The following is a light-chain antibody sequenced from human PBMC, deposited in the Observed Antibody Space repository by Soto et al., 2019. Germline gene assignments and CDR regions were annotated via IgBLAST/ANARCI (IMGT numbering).Light chain of an antibody. J-gene: IGLJ1*01. CDR1: SSDVGSYNL. CDR2: EGS. Sequence: QSVLTQPASVSGSPGQSITISCTGTSSDVGSYNLVSWYQQHPGKAPKLMIYEGSKRPSGVSNRFSGSKSGNTASLTISGLQAEDEADYYCCSYAGSSTFYVFGTAIKVTVL. CDR3: CSYAGSSTFYV. V-gene: IGLV2-23*01.